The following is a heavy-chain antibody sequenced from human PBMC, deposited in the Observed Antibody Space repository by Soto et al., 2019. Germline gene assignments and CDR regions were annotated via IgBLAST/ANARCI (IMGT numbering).Heavy chain of an antibody. J-gene: IGHJ5*02. V-gene: IGHV1-18*01. CDR1: GYTFTSYG. CDR3: ARGNFNWNDVNWFDP. CDR2: IXAYNGNX. D-gene: IGHD1-20*01. Sequence: ASVKVSCKGSGYTFTSYGISWVRQAPGQGLEWMXWIXAYNGNXXYAQKLQGRVTMTTDTSTSTAYMELRSLRPDDTAVYHCARGNFNWNDVNWFDPWGQGTLVTVSS.